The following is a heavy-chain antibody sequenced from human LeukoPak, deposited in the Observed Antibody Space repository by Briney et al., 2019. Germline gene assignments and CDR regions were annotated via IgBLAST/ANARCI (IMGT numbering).Heavy chain of an antibody. D-gene: IGHD4-23*01. J-gene: IGHJ3*02. Sequence: GGTLRLSCAASGFTFSSYGMSWVRQAPGKGLEWVSAISGSGGSTYYADSVKGRFTISRDNSKNTLYLQMNSLRAEDTAVYYCARAITTVVTFGAFDIWGQGTMVTVSS. V-gene: IGHV3-23*01. CDR1: GFTFSSYG. CDR3: ARAITTVVTFGAFDI. CDR2: ISGSGGST.